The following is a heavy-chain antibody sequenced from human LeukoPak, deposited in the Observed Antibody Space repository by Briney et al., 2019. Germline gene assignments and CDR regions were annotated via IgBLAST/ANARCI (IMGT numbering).Heavy chain of an antibody. D-gene: IGHD3-22*01. J-gene: IGHJ4*02. CDR1: GYTLTELS. V-gene: IGHV1-24*01. CDR2: FDPEDGET. CDR3: ATLSTDSSGYYVPFDY. Sequence: ASVKVSCKVSGYTLTELSMHWVRQAPGKGLEWMGGFDPEDGETIYAQKFQGRVTMTEDTSTDTAYMELSSPRSEDTAVYYCATLSTDSSGYYVPFDYWGQGTLVTVSS.